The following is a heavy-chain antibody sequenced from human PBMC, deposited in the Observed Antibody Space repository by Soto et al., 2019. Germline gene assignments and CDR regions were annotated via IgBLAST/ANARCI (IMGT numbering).Heavy chain of an antibody. V-gene: IGHV3-23*01. Sequence: GGSLRLSCAASGFTFSSYAMSWVRQAPGKGLEWVSTIGGSGTSTYYADSVKGRFTISRDNSKNTLYLQMNSLRVEDTAVYYCARTYYYGSGSYVYWGQGTLVTVSS. CDR2: IGGSGTST. CDR1: GFTFSSYA. CDR3: ARTYYYGSGSYVY. D-gene: IGHD3-10*01. J-gene: IGHJ4*02.